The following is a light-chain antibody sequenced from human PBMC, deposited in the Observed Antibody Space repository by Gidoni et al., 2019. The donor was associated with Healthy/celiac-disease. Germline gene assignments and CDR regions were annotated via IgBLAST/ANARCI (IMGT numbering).Light chain of an antibody. Sequence: EIVLTQSPGTLSLSPGERATLSCRASQSVSSSYLAWYQQKPGQAPRLLIYGASSRATGIPDRFSGSGSGTDFTLTISRLDPEDFAVYYCQQYGSSLLTFXGXTKVEIK. V-gene: IGKV3-20*01. CDR2: GAS. J-gene: IGKJ4*01. CDR1: QSVSSSY. CDR3: QQYGSSLLT.